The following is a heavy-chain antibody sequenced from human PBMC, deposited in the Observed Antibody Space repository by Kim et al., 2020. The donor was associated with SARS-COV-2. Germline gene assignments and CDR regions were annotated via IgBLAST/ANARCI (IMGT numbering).Heavy chain of an antibody. J-gene: IGHJ4*02. CDR2: K. D-gene: IGHD6-25*01. V-gene: IGHV3-7*01. Sequence: KFYVDSGKGRFHISRDNAKNSLYLQMNSLRSEDTAVYYCARAGYTSAWDYWGQGALVTVSS. CDR3: ARAGYTSAWDY.